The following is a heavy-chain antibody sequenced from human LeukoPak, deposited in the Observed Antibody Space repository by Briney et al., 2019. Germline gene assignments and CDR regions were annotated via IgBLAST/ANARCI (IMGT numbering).Heavy chain of an antibody. V-gene: IGHV3-30-3*01. Sequence: GRSLRLSCAASGFTFSSYAMHWVRQAPGKGPEWVTIISYDGSNKYYADSVKGRFTISRDNSKNTLYLQMNSLRAEDTAVYYCARDTLVGATHDYWGQGTLVTVSS. D-gene: IGHD1-26*01. J-gene: IGHJ4*02. CDR2: ISYDGSNK. CDR1: GFTFSSYA. CDR3: ARDTLVGATHDY.